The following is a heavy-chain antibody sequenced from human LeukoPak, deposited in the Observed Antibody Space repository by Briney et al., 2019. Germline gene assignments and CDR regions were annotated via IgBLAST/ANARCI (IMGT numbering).Heavy chain of an antibody. D-gene: IGHD6-19*01. V-gene: IGHV3-23*01. CDR3: AKTTTGYSSGRFPGWPVDY. J-gene: IGHJ4*02. Sequence: GGSLRLSCAASGFTFTSYAMYWVRQAPGKGLEWVSGIFGSGGSTHYADSVKGWFTISRDNSKNTVYLQMNSLRAEDTAVYYCAKTTTGYSSGRFPGWPVDYWGQGTLVTVSS. CDR2: IFGSGGST. CDR1: GFTFTSYA.